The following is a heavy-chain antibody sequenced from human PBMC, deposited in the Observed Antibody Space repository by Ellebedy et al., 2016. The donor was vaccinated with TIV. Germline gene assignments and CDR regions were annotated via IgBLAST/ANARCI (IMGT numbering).Heavy chain of an antibody. D-gene: IGHD5-24*01. J-gene: IGHJ5*02. CDR1: GYTFTGYY. CDR3: ARVGGGDGYNPSPHPFDP. V-gene: IGHV1-2*02. CDR2: INPNSGGT. Sequence: ASVKVSXXASGYTFTGYYMHWVRQAPGQGLEWMGWINPNSGGTNYAQKFQGRVTMTRDTSISTAYMELSRLRSDDTAVYYCARVGGGDGYNPSPHPFDPWGQGTLVTVSS.